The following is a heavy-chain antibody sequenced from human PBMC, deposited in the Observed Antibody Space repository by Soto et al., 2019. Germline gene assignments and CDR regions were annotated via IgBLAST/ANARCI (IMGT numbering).Heavy chain of an antibody. J-gene: IGHJ4*02. CDR1: GFTFSAYW. Sequence: GSLRLSCEVSGFTFSAYWMHWVRQVPGKGLIWVSRISDDGSTTTYADSVKGRFTISRDNAKNTLYLQMNGLRADDTGLYYCTRGPRVSSTGTGAHWGQGTLVTVSS. D-gene: IGHD1-1*01. CDR3: TRGPRVSSTGTGAH. CDR2: ISDDGSTT. V-gene: IGHV3-74*01.